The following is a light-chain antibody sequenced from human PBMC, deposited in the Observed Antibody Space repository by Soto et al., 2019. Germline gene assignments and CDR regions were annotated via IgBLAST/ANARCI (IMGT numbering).Light chain of an antibody. CDR2: HFS. CDR3: SSYTTSSTYV. CDR1: SSDVGAYNY. V-gene: IGLV2-14*03. J-gene: IGLJ1*01. Sequence: LTQPASVSGSPGQSIAISCTGTSSDVGAYNYVSWYQQHPGKAPKLMIYHFSNRPSGVSDRFSGSKSDNTASLTISGLQADDEADYYCSSYTTSSTYVFGTGTKVTVL.